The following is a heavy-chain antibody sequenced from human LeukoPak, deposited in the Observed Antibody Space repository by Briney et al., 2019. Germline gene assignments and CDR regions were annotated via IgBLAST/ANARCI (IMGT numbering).Heavy chain of an antibody. J-gene: IGHJ4*02. D-gene: IGHD1-20*01. CDR3: ARDSIHSNWNDEGSTDY. CDR2: IYTSGST. V-gene: IGHV4-61*02. CDR1: GGSISSGGYS. Sequence: SQTLSLTCAVSGGSISSGGYSWSWIRQPAGKGLEWIGRIYTSGSTNYNPSLKSRVTISVDTSKNQFSLKLSSVTAADTAVYYCARDSIHSNWNDEGSTDYWGQGTLVTVSS.